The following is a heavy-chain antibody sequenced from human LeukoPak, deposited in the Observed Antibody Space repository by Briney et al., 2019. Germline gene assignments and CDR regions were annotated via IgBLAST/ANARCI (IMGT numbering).Heavy chain of an antibody. D-gene: IGHD6-13*01. J-gene: IGHJ3*02. Sequence: SETLSLTCTVSGGSISSYYWSWLRQPPGKGLEWIGYIYYSGSTNYNPSLKSRVTISVDTSKNQFSLKLTSVTAADTAFYYCARNGPSSSSFPGGAFDIWGQGTMVTVSS. CDR2: IYYSGST. CDR3: ARNGPSSSSFPGGAFDI. V-gene: IGHV4-59*08. CDR1: GGSISSYY.